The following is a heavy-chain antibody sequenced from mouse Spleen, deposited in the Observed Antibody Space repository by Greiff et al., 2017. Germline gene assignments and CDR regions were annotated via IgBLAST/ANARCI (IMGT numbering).Heavy chain of an antibody. CDR3: AREGGYYYGSRNYYAMDY. J-gene: IGHJ4*01. CDR2: INPYNGGT. V-gene: IGHV1-19*01. D-gene: IGHD1-1*01. Sequence: EVQLQQSGPVLVKPGASVKMSCKASGYTFTDYYMNWVKQSHGKSLEWIGVINPYNGGTSYNQKFKGKATLTVDKSSSTAYMELNSLTSEDSAVYYCAREGGYYYGSRNYYAMDYWGQGTSVTVSS. CDR1: GYTFTDYY.